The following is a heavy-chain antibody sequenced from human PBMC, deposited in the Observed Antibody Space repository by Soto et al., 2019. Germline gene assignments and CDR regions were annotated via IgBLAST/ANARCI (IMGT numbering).Heavy chain of an antibody. CDR3: GPRGAVAPRGY. Sequence: QVQLQQWGAGLLKPSETLSLTCAVSGGSFSDFYWTWIRQLPGKGLEWIGEINHIGYTNYNPSLESRVAISVDTSKNQFSLNRGSVTAADTAVYYCGPRGAVAPRGYWGQGTLVTVSS. D-gene: IGHD2-15*01. CDR2: INHIGYT. V-gene: IGHV4-34*02. J-gene: IGHJ4*02. CDR1: GGSFSDFY.